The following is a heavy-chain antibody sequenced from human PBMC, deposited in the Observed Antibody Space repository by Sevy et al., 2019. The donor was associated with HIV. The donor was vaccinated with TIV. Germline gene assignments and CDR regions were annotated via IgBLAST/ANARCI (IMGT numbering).Heavy chain of an antibody. CDR1: GFTLSSYG. CDR3: AKDQALWESSDALDI. CDR2: ISYDGSNK. V-gene: IGHV3-30*18. Sequence: GGSLRLSCAASGFTLSSYGMHWVRQAPGKGLEWVAVISYDGSNKYYADSVKGRFTISRDNFKNTLYLKMNSLRAEDTAVYYCAKDQALWESSDALDIWGQGTMVTVSS. J-gene: IGHJ3*02. D-gene: IGHD5-18*01.